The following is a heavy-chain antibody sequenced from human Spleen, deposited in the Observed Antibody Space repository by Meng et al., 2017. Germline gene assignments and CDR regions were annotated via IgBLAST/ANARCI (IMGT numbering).Heavy chain of an antibody. J-gene: IGHJ4*02. Sequence: GESLKISCAASGFTFNNYGMHWVRQAPGRGLEWVAVIWYDASNTYYADSVKGRFTISRDNSKNTLYLQMNSLRAEDTAVYYCARSPIDKYDLSALPLDYWGQGTLVTVSS. CDR3: ARSPIDKYDLSALPLDY. D-gene: IGHD3-22*01. CDR1: GFTFNNYG. CDR2: IWYDASNT. V-gene: IGHV3-33*01.